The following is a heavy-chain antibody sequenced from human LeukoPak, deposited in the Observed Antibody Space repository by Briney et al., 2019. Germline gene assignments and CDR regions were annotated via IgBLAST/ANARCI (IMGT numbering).Heavy chain of an antibody. CDR3: AKEYSGYDFDY. D-gene: IGHD5-12*01. J-gene: IGHJ4*02. V-gene: IGHV3-23*01. CDR2: TSGSGGNT. CDR1: GFTLKRYD. Sequence: GSLRLSCAASGFTLKRYDMSWVRQDPGKGLEWVAATSGSGGNTYYADSVKGRFTISRDNSKNTLYLQMNSLRAEDTAVYYCAKEYSGYDFDYWGQGTLVTVSS.